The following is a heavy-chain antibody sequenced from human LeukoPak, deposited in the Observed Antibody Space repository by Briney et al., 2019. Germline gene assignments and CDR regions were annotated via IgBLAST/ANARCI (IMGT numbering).Heavy chain of an antibody. Sequence: PGGSLRLSCAASGFTVSSNYMSWVRQAPGKGLEWVSVIYSGGSTYYADSVKGRFTISGDNSKNTLYLQMNSLRAEDTAVYYCARDGYYYDSSGYYYVSSSYYYYGMDVWGQGTTVTVSS. J-gene: IGHJ6*02. V-gene: IGHV3-66*01. D-gene: IGHD3-22*01. CDR3: ARDGYYYDSSGYYYVSSSYYYYGMDV. CDR1: GFTVSSNY. CDR2: IYSGGST.